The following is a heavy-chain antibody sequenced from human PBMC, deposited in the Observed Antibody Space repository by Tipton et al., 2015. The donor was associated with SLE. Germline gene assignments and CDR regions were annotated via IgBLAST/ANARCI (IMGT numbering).Heavy chain of an antibody. D-gene: IGHD2-15*01. J-gene: IGHJ6*02. CDR1: GGSFSGYN. CDR3: ATLPYGMVTGTPRYSYNMDF. V-gene: IGHV4-34*01. CDR2: INHSGSA. Sequence: TLSLTCAVYGGSFSGYNWNWIRQSPGKGLEWIGEINHSGSATYNPSLKSRVTLSIDTSKKLFSLRLSSVSAADTAVYYCATLPYGMVTGTPRYSYNMDFWGQGTTVTVSS.